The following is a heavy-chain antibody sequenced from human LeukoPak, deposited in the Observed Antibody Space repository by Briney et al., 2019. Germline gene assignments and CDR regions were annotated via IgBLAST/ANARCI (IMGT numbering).Heavy chain of an antibody. V-gene: IGHV3-21*01. CDR1: GFTFSSYS. Sequence: GGSLRLSWAASGFTFSSYSMHWVRQAPGKGLEWVSSISSRNSYLYYADSVQGRFTISRDNAKDSLYLQMNSLRAEDTAVYYCARGTMVLSVGYYFDYWGQGTLVTVSS. J-gene: IGHJ4*02. CDR2: ISSRNSYL. CDR3: ARGTMVLSVGYYFDY. D-gene: IGHD3-10*01.